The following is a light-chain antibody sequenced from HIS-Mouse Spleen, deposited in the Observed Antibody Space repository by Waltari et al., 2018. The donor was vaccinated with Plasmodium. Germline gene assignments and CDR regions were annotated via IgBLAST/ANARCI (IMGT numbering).Light chain of an antibody. Sequence: EIVMTKSPATLSVSPGERATLSCSASQSVSSNLAWYQQKPGQAPRLLIYGASTRATGIPARFSGSGSGTEFTLTISSMQSEDFAVYYCQQYNNWPPYTFGQGTKLEIK. J-gene: IGKJ2*01. CDR3: QQYNNWPPYT. CDR1: QSVSSN. CDR2: GAS. V-gene: IGKV3-15*01.